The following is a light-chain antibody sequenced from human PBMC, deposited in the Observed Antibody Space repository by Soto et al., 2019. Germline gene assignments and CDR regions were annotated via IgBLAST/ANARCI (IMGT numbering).Light chain of an antibody. CDR1: QSISTW. V-gene: IGKV1-5*03. CDR2: KAS. CDR3: QQYNSYST. J-gene: IGKJ1*01. Sequence: DIQMTQSPSTLSASVGDRVTITCRASQSISTWLAWYQQKPGKAPKLLIYKASSLESGVPSRFSGSGSGTEFTLTISSLQPDDSATYYCQQYNSYSTFGQGTKVEI.